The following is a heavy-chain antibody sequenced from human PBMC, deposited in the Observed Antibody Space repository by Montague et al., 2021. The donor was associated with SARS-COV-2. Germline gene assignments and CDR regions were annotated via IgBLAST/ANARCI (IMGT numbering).Heavy chain of an antibody. CDR2: IYYSGST. J-gene: IGHJ6*02. CDR1: GGSISSGGYY. D-gene: IGHD3-10*01. CDR3: ALNSFRVRSWYGMDV. V-gene: IGHV4-31*03. Sequence: TLSLTCTVSGGSISSGGYYWSWIRQHPGKGLEWIGYIYYSGSTYYNPSLKSRVTISVDTSKNQFSLKLSSVTAADTAVYYCALNSFRVRSWYGMDVWGQGTTVTVSS.